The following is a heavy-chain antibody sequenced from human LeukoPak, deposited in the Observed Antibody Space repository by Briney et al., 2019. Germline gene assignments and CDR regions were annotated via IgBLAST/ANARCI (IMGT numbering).Heavy chain of an antibody. V-gene: IGHV4-59*01. CDR3: ARIPYGSRSNYYYYYGMDV. Sequence: SETLSLTCTVSGGSISSYYWSWIRQPPGKGLEWIGYIYYSGSTNYNPSLKSRVTISVDTSKNQFSLKLSSVTAADTAVYYCARIPYGSRSNYYYYYGMDVWGQGTTVTVSS. J-gene: IGHJ6*02. CDR1: GGSISSYY. CDR2: IYYSGST. D-gene: IGHD6-13*01.